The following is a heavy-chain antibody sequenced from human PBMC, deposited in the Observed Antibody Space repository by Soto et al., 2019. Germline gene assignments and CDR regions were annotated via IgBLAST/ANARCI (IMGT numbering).Heavy chain of an antibody. CDR1: GFTFSSYA. D-gene: IGHD1-26*01. V-gene: IGHV3-23*01. J-gene: IGHJ4*02. CDR3: ARRGSGSDYDY. Sequence: EVQLLECGGGLVQPGGSLRLSCAASGFTFSSYAMRWVRQAPVKGLEWVSAISGSGGSTYYADSVKGRFTICRDNSKNTLYLQRNSMTSEDTAVYYCARRGSGSDYDYWCQGPLVSVSS. CDR2: ISGSGGST.